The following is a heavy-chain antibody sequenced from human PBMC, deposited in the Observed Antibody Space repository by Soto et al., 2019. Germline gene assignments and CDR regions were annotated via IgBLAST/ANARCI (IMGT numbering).Heavy chain of an antibody. CDR3: ARETHFCGGDCYDAFDI. CDR2: ISTGGNTI. J-gene: IGHJ3*02. CDR1: GFIFSYFT. D-gene: IGHD2-21*01. Sequence: GGSLRLSCAASGFIFSYFTMNWVRQAPGKGLEWVSYISTGGNTIHYADSVKGRFTISGDKAKNSLYLQMSSLRAEDTAVYYCARETHFCGGDCYDAFDIWGQGTMVTVSS. V-gene: IGHV3-48*01.